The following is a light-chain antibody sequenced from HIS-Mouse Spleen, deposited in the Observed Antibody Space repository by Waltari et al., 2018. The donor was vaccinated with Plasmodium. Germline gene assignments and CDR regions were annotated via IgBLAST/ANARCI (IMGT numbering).Light chain of an antibody. CDR3: QQYNSYSWT. CDR1: QSISSR. J-gene: IGKJ1*01. V-gene: IGKV1-5*03. Sequence: DIQMTPSPSTLSASVGDRVNITCRASQSISSRLAWYQQKPGKAPKLLIYKASSLESGVPSRFSGSGSGTEFTLTISSLQPDDFATYYCQQYNSYSWTFGQGTKVEIK. CDR2: KAS.